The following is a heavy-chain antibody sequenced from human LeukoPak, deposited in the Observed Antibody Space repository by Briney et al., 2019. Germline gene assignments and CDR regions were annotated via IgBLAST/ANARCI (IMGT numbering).Heavy chain of an antibody. V-gene: IGHV3-21*01. J-gene: IGHJ3*02. CDR3: ARAFGPIVGAFDI. CDR2: ISSSSSYI. Sequence: GGSLRLSCAASGFTFSSYSMNWVRQAPGKGLEWVSSISSSSSYIYYADSVKGRFTISRDNAKNSLYLQMNRLRAEDTAVYYCARAFGPIVGAFDIWGQGTMVTVSS. D-gene: IGHD1-26*01. CDR1: GFTFSSYS.